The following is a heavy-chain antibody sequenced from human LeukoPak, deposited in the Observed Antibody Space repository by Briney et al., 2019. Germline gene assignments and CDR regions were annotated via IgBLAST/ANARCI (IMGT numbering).Heavy chain of an antibody. Sequence: GGSLRLSCAASGYTFYNYAVTWVRQAPGKGLEWVSSISHDGASTHYADSVKGRFTTSRDNSKNTVFLQMDSLRAEDTAVYFCAKYGSGQLWLLGWYFDFWGCGTLVSVSS. CDR2: ISHDGAST. J-gene: IGHJ2*01. CDR3: AKYGSGQLWLLGWYFDF. V-gene: IGHV3-23*01. CDR1: GYTFYNYA. D-gene: IGHD3-16*01.